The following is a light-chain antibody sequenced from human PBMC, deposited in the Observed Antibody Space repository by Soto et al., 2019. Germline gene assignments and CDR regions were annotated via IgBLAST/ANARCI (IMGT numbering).Light chain of an antibody. V-gene: IGKV3-11*01. Sequence: SCRASRSVSSYLAWYQQKSGQAPRLLIFGASSMVTGVPSRFSAGGSGTDFTLIISNLEPEDFAVYDCHQRVIWPPTFGGGTKVDIK. CDR2: GAS. J-gene: IGKJ4*01. CDR1: RSVSSY. CDR3: HQRVIWPPT.